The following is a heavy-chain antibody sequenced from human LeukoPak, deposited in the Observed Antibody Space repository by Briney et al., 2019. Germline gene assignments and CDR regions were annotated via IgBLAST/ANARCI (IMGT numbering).Heavy chain of an antibody. D-gene: IGHD3-22*01. Sequence: PSETLSLTCTVSGYSINNGYYWGWIRQPPGQGLEWLGTIYHSGNTYYDPSLKSRVTISVDTSKNQFSLMLSSMTAADTAVYYCVSSGYYYPPATFDYWGQGALVTVSS. CDR1: GYSINNGYY. CDR3: VSSGYYYPPATFDY. V-gene: IGHV4-38-2*02. CDR2: IYHSGNT. J-gene: IGHJ4*02.